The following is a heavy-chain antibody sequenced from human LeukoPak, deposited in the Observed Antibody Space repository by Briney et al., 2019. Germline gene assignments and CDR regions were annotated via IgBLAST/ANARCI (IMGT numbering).Heavy chain of an antibody. D-gene: IGHD2-15*01. Sequence: GGSLRLSCAASGFTLTTYGVHWVRQAPGQGLEWVAFIPSDGNNKQYAESVKGRVTIFRDNSKNTLYLQMNSLVTEDTAVYYCAKARSGGSWTFDIWGQGTMVIVSS. J-gene: IGHJ3*02. V-gene: IGHV3-30*02. CDR2: IPSDGNNK. CDR1: GFTLTTYG. CDR3: AKARSGGSWTFDI.